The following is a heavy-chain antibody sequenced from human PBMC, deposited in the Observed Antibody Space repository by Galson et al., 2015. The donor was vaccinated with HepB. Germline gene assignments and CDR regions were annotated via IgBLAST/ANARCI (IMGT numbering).Heavy chain of an antibody. CDR1: GGTFSNFA. V-gene: IGHV1-69*10. J-gene: IGHJ6*03. D-gene: IGHD6-6*01. CDR3: ARGVPIAARQYYFYYMDV. Sequence: SVKVSCKASGGTFSNFAVTWVRRAPGQGLDWMGGIIPILGIATYAHKFQGRVTISADTSTGTVSMELTSLKPEDTAVYFCARGVPIAARQYYFYYMDVWGKGTTVTVSS. CDR2: IIPILGIA.